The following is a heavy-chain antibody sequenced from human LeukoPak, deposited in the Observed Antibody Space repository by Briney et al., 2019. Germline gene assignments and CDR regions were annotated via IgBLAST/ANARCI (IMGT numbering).Heavy chain of an antibody. J-gene: IGHJ5*02. CDR2: ISSSSSTI. Sequence: PGGSLRLSCAASGFTFSSYSMNWVRQAPGKGLEWVSYISSSSSTIYYADSVKGRFTISRDNAKNSLYLQMNSLRAEDTAAYYCARVLGYCSGGSCYLDWFDPWGQGTLVTVSS. V-gene: IGHV3-48*01. CDR3: ARVLGYCSGGSCYLDWFDP. CDR1: GFTFSSYS. D-gene: IGHD2-15*01.